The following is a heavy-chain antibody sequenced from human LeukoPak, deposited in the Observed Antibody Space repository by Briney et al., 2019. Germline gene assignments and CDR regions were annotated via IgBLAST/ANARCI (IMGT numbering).Heavy chain of an antibody. V-gene: IGHV3-21*01. Sequence: PGGSLRLSCAASGFTFSSYSMNWVRQAPGKGLEWVSSISSSSSYIYYADSVKGRFTISRDNAKNSLYLQMNSLRAEDTAVYYCARGVSGYSHGYVNYWGQGTMVTVSS. J-gene: IGHJ4*02. D-gene: IGHD5-18*01. CDR1: GFTFSSYS. CDR2: ISSSSSYI. CDR3: ARGVSGYSHGYVNY.